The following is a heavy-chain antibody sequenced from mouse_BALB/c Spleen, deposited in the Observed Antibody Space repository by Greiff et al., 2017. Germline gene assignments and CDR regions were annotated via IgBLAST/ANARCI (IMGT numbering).Heavy chain of an antibody. CDR3: ARGSSLWYFDV. V-gene: IGHV5-6-5*01. J-gene: IGHJ1*01. D-gene: IGHD1-1*01. CDR1: GFTFSSYA. Sequence: DVMLVESGGGFVKPGGSLNLSCAASGFTFSSYAMSWVRQTPEKRLEWVASISNGGSTYYPDSVKGRFTISRDNARNILYLQMISLRSEDTAMYYCARGSSLWYFDVWGAGTTVTVSS. CDR2: ISNGGST.